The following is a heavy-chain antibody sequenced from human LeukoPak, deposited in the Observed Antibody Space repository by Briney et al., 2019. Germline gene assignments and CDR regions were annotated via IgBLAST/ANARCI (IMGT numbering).Heavy chain of an antibody. CDR2: MSASDAGT. D-gene: IGHD6-19*01. J-gene: IGHJ4*02. CDR3: AKGSAVADIYFDY. Sequence: PGGSLRLSCAAAGFTFRNYAMNWVRQGPGKGLEWVSTMSASDAGTYYADSVKGRFTISRDNSKNTLYLQMNSLRAEDTAVYYCAKGSAVADIYFDYWGQGTLVTVSS. V-gene: IGHV3-23*01. CDR1: GFTFRNYA.